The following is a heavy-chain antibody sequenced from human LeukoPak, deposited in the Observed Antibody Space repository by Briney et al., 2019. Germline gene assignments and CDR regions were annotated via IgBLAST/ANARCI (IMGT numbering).Heavy chain of an antibody. CDR3: ARDRGYCSSTSCSFDY. CDR1: GFTFSNYG. D-gene: IGHD2-2*01. Sequence: GGSLRLSCAASGFTFSNYGMHWVRQAPGKGLEWVSSISSSSSYIYYADSVKGRFTIPRDNAKNSLYLQMNSLRAEDTAVYYCARDRGYCSSTSCSFDYWGQGTLVTVSS. J-gene: IGHJ4*02. V-gene: IGHV3-21*01. CDR2: ISSSSSYI.